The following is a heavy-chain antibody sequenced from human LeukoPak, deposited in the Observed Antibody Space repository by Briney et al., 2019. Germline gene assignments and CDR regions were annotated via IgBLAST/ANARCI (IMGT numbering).Heavy chain of an antibody. CDR3: ARDSGSSWPRVFDY. J-gene: IGHJ4*02. CDR2: ISSNGGST. Sequence: GGSLRLSCAASGFTFSSYAMHWVRQAPGKGLEYVSAISSNGGSTYYANSVKGRFTISRDNSKNTLYLQMGSLRAEDMAVYYCARDSGSSWPRVFDYWGQGTLVTVSS. V-gene: IGHV3-64*01. CDR1: GFTFSSYA. D-gene: IGHD6-13*01.